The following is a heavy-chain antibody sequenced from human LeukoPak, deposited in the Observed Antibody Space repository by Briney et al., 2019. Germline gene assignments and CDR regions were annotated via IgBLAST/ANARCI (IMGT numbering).Heavy chain of an antibody. CDR3: ARYRSTDAFDI. J-gene: IGHJ3*02. Sequence: GESLKISCKGSGYRFTSYWIAWVHQMPGKGLECVGIIYPDDSDTRYSPSFQGQVTISGDKSISTAYLQWSSLKASDTAMYYCARYRSTDAFDIWGQGTMVTVSS. V-gene: IGHV5-51*07. CDR1: GYRFTSYW. CDR2: IYPDDSDT.